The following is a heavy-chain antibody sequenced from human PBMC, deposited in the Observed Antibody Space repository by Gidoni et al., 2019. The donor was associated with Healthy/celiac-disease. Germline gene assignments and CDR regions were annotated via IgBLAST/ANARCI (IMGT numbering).Heavy chain of an antibody. Sequence: GVRQAPGKGLEWVSSISSSSSYIYYADSVKGRFTISRDNAKNSLYLQMNSLRAEDTAVYYCARIEMATGYWGQGTLVTVSS. CDR2: ISSSSSYI. V-gene: IGHV3-21*01. J-gene: IGHJ4*02. D-gene: IGHD5-12*01. CDR3: ARIEMATGY.